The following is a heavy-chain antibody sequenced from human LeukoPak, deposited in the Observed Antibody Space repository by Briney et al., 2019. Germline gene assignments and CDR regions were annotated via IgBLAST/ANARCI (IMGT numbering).Heavy chain of an antibody. CDR3: VTEVSGSFPT. V-gene: IGHV3-48*03. J-gene: IGHJ4*02. CDR1: GFTFSSYE. D-gene: IGHD1-26*01. Sequence: GGSLRLSCAASGFTFSSYEMNWVRQAPGKGLEWVSYISSSGSTIYYADSVKGRFTISRDNAKNSLYLQMNSLKNEDTAVYYCVTEVSGSFPTWGQGTLVTVSS. CDR2: ISSSGSTI.